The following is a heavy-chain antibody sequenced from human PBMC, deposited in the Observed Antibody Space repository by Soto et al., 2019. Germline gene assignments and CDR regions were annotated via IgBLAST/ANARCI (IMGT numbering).Heavy chain of an antibody. J-gene: IGHJ6*03. Sequence: QVQLQQWGAGLLKPSETLSLTCAVYGGSFSGYYWSWIRQPPGKGLEWIGEINHSGSTNYNPSLKSRVNLSVATSKNHFSLKRSSMTAAEAVVYYCGRQRRGYNYYYYMDVWGKGTTVTVSS. CDR3: GRQRRGYNYYYYMDV. CDR2: INHSGST. D-gene: IGHD2-2*02. CDR1: GGSFSGYY. V-gene: IGHV4-34*01.